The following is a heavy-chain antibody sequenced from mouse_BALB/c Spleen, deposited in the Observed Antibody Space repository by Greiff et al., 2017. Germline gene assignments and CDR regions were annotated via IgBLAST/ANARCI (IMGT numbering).Heavy chain of an antibody. CDR3: ARLYYGSKEGYFDY. CDR1: GFAFSSYD. D-gene: IGHD1-1*01. J-gene: IGHJ2*01. V-gene: IGHV5-12-1*01. Sequence: DVKLVESGGGLVKPGGSLKLSCAASGFAFSSYDMSWVRQTPEKRLEWVAYISSGGGSTYYPDTVKGRFTISRDNAKNTLYLQMSSLKSEDTAMYYCARLYYGSKEGYFDYWGQGTTLTVSS. CDR2: ISSGGGST.